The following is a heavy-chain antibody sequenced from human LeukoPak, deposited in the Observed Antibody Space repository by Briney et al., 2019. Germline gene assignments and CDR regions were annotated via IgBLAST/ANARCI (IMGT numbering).Heavy chain of an antibody. V-gene: IGHV1-2*02. CDR3: ARGGAIWFGELLSNYYFDY. Sequence: ASVKVSCKASGYTFTGYYMHWVRQAPGQGLEWMGWINPNSGGTNYAQKFQGRVTMTRDMSTSTVYMELSSLRSEDTAVYYCARGGAIWFGELLSNYYFDYWGQGTLVTVSS. D-gene: IGHD3-10*01. J-gene: IGHJ4*02. CDR2: INPNSGGT. CDR1: GYTFTGYY.